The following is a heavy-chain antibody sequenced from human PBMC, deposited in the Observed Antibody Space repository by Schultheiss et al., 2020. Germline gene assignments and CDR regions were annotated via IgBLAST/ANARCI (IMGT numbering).Heavy chain of an antibody. CDR3: ARGLGYCSGGSCYAY. J-gene: IGHJ4*02. D-gene: IGHD2-15*01. CDR1: GGSISSDGYY. CDR2: IYYSGST. Sequence: SETLSLTCTVSGGSISSDGYYWSWIRQHPGKGLEWIGHIYYSGSTNYNPSLKSRVTISVDTSKNQFSLKLSSVTAADTAVYYCARGLGYCSGGSCYAYWGQGTLVTVSS. V-gene: IGHV4-61*08.